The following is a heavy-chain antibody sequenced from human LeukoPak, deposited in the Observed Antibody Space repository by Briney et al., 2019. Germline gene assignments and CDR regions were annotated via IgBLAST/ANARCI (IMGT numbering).Heavy chain of an antibody. CDR1: GFTFSSYS. CDR3: ARDHSSSIDC. D-gene: IGHD6-13*01. Sequence: PGGSLRLSCAASGFTFSSYSMNWVRQAPGKGLEWVSSISSSSSYIYYADSVKGRFTISRDNAKSSLYLQMNILRAEDTAVYYCARDHSSSIDCWGQGTLVTVSS. CDR2: ISSSSSYI. V-gene: IGHV3-21*01. J-gene: IGHJ4*02.